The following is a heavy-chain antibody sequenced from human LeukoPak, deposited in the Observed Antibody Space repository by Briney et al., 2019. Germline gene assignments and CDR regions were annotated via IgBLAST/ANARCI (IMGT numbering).Heavy chain of an antibody. D-gene: IGHD4-17*01. J-gene: IGHJ4*02. CDR1: GFTFSDYY. CDR2: ISSSGSTI. CDR3: ARDPAPSTVTSDYYFDY. Sequence: GGSLRLSCAASGFTFSDYYMSWIRQAPGKGLEWVSYISSSGSTIYYADSVKGRFTISRDNAKNSLYLQMNSLRAEDTAVYYCARDPAPSTVTSDYYFDYWGQGTLVTVSS. V-gene: IGHV3-11*04.